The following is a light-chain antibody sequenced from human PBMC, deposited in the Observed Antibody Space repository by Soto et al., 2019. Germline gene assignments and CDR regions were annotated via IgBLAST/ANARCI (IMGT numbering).Light chain of an antibody. Sequence: QSALTQPASVSGSPGQSITISCTGTSCDIGSYNRVSWYQQHPGKAPKLIIYEVTDRPSGVSNRFSGSKSGNTASLTISGLHAEDEAEYYCSSYTNINTRACVFGTGTKVTVL. CDR3: SSYTNINTRACV. CDR1: SCDIGSYNR. J-gene: IGLJ1*01. CDR2: EVT. V-gene: IGLV2-14*01.